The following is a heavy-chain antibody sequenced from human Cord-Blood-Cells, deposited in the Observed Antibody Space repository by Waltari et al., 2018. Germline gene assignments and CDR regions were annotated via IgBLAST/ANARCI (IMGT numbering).Heavy chain of an antibody. CDR1: GGTFSSCA. J-gene: IGHJ6*02. CDR3: ARDSPGNARYGMDV. CDR2: IVPIFGTA. Sequence: QVQLVQSGAEVKKPGSSVKVSCKASGGTFSSCAISWVRQAPGQGLAWVGGIVPIFGTATYAQKCQGRVTITADESTSTAYMELSSLRSEDTAVYYCARDSPGNARYGMDVWGQGTTVTVSS. V-gene: IGHV1-69*01. D-gene: IGHD6-6*01.